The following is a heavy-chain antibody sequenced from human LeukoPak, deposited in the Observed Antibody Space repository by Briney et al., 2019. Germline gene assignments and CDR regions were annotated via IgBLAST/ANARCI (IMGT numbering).Heavy chain of an antibody. Sequence: ASETLSLTCAVYGGSFSGYYWSWIRQPPGKGLEWIGEINHSGSTNYNPSLKSRVTISVDTSKNQFSLKLRSVTAADTAVYYCARGPLCGGDCPFDYWGQGTLVTVSS. CDR1: GGSFSGYY. D-gene: IGHD2-21*02. J-gene: IGHJ4*02. V-gene: IGHV4-34*01. CDR3: ARGPLCGGDCPFDY. CDR2: INHSGST.